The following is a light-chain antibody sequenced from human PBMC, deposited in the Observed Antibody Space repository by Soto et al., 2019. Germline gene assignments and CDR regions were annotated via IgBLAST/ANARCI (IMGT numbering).Light chain of an antibody. V-gene: IGKV1-8*01. CDR3: QQYYSYLIT. CDR2: AAS. Sequence: IKMTQSPSSLSATTGDRVTITCRASQGISSYLAWYQQKPGKAPKLLIYAASTLQSGVPSRFSGSGSGTDFTLTISCLQSEDFATYYCQQYYSYLITFGQGTRLEI. CDR1: QGISSY. J-gene: IGKJ5*01.